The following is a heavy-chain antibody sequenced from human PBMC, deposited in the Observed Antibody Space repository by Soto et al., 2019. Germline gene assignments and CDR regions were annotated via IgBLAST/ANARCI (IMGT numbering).Heavy chain of an antibody. CDR2: ISAYNGNT. J-gene: IGHJ4*02. D-gene: IGHD1-26*01. Sequence: QVQLVQSGAEVKKPGASVKVSCKASGYTFTSYGISWVRQAPGQGLEWMGWISAYNGNTNYGQKFQGRVTMTTDTSPNTAYMELRSLRSADTAVYYCARTRRSRGSQDYWGQGTLVTVSS. CDR3: ARTRRSRGSQDY. CDR1: GYTFTSYG. V-gene: IGHV1-18*01.